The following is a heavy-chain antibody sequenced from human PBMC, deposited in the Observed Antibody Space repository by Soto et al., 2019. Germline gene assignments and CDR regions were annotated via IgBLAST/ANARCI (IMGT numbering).Heavy chain of an antibody. CDR3: ARSGVVTLSNWFDP. J-gene: IGHJ5*02. CDR1: GGSISSGDYY. CDR2: IYYSGST. Sequence: PSETLSLTCTVSGGSISSGDYYWSWIRQPPGKGLEWIGYIYYSGSTYYNPSLKSRVTISVDTSKNQFSLKLSSVTAADTAVYYCARSGVVTLSNWFDPWGQGTLVTVSS. D-gene: IGHD2-15*01. V-gene: IGHV4-30-4*01.